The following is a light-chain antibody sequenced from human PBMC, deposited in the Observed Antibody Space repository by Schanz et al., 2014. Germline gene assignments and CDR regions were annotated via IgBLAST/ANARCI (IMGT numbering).Light chain of an antibody. CDR2: EVT. CDR3: SSHTSSRTWV. J-gene: IGLJ3*02. V-gene: IGLV2-8*01. CDR1: SSDVGGYNY. Sequence: QSALTQPPSASGSPGQSVTISCAGTSSDVGGYNYVSWYQQRPGKAPKLMIYEVTERPSGVPDRFSGSKSGNTASLTVSGIQADDEADYYCSSHTSSRTWVFGGGTKLTVL.